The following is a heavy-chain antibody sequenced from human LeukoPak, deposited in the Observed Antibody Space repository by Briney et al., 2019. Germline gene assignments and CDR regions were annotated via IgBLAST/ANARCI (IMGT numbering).Heavy chain of an antibody. J-gene: IGHJ4*02. Sequence: GGSLRLSCAASGFTFSSYAMSWVRQVPGKGLEWVSTISGSGGRTYYADSVKGRFTMSRDNSKNTLYLKMSSLRVEHTGVYYCAKDLDGSGSYGVDYWGQGTLVTVSS. CDR2: ISGSGGRT. D-gene: IGHD3-10*01. V-gene: IGHV3-23*01. CDR1: GFTFSSYA. CDR3: AKDLDGSGSYGVDY.